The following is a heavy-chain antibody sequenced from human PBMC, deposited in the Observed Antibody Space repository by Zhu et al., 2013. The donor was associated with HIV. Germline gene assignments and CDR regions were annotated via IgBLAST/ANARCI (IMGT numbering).Heavy chain of an antibody. CDR3: AREGSEILPNSAYFDS. CDR1: GFTFSSHW. V-gene: IGHV3-74*01. J-gene: IGHJ4*02. CDR2: IHSDGSTT. Sequence: EVQLVESGGGLVQPGGSLKLSCAASGFTFSSHWMNWVRQTPGKGLLWVSRIHSDGSTTSYADSVRGRFVISRDNAKNTLYLQMNSLRAEDSGVYYCAREGSEILPNSAYFDSWGQGTLVTVSS.